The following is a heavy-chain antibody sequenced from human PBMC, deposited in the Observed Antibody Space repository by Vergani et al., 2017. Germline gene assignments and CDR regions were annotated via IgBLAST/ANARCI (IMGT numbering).Heavy chain of an antibody. CDR3: ATLPSQTKQQVTS. CDR1: GFTLSDHV. D-gene: IGHD6-13*01. V-gene: IGHV3-72*01. J-gene: IGHJ5*02. Sequence: EVQLVESGGGLVQPGGSLRLSCAASGFTLSDHVMDWVRQGPGKGLEWVGRSRKKARSYTTEYSASVKGRFTISRDDSRNSLYLQMNSLKTEDTAVYYCATLPSQTKQQVTSWGQGTLVTVSS. CDR2: SRKKARSYTT.